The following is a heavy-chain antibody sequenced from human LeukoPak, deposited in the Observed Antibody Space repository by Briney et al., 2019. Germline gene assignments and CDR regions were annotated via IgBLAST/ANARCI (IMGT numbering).Heavy chain of an antibody. D-gene: IGHD2-2*02. CDR2: IRCDGSNK. Sequence: PGGSLRLSCAASGFTFSSYGMHWVRQAPGKGLEWVAFIRCDGSNKYYADSVKGRFTISRDNSKNTLYLQMNSLRAEDTAVYYCAKDPLGYCSSTSCYTEGDNYYYYMDVWGKGTTVTVSS. CDR3: AKDPLGYCSSTSCYTEGDNYYYYMDV. CDR1: GFTFSSYG. J-gene: IGHJ6*03. V-gene: IGHV3-30*02.